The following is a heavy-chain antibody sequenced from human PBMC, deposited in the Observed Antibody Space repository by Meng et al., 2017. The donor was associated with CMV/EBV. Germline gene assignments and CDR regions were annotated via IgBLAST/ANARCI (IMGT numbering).Heavy chain of an antibody. CDR3: VRDGDSSNWPLDY. CDR2: ILKDGSDK. V-gene: IGHV3-30*03. CDR1: GFMFSDYG. D-gene: IGHD6-13*01. Sequence: QVDLAGAGGGVVQPGRSRRLSCAVSGFMFSDYGMHWVRQATGKAPEWVAFILKDGSDKFYRDAVKGRFTISRDPGKNTLYLQMDSLRPEDTAIYYCVRDGDSSNWPLDYWGQGTLVTVSS. J-gene: IGHJ4*02.